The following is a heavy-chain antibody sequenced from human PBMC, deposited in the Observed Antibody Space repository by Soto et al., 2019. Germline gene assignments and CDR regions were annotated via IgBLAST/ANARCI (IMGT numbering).Heavy chain of an antibody. CDR3: ARGEGYCSGGSFYRGYYYYGMDV. CDR1: GGSFSGYY. CDR2: INHSGST. D-gene: IGHD2-15*01. J-gene: IGHJ6*02. Sequence: SETLSLTCAVYGGSFSGYYWSWIRQPPGKGLEWIGEINHSGSTNYNPSLKSRVTISVDTSKNQFSLKLSSVTAADTAVYYCARGEGYCSGGSFYRGYYYYGMDVWGQGTTSTVSS. V-gene: IGHV4-34*01.